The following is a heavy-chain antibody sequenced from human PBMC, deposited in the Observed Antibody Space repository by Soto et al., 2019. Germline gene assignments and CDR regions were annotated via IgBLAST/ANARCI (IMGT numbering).Heavy chain of an antibody. V-gene: IGHV3-11*06. Sequence: GGSLRLSCAASGFTFSDYYMSWIRQAPGKGLEWVSYISSSSSYTNYADSVKGRFTISRDNAKNSLYLQMNSLRAEDTAVYYCARGALLRYFDWLEGENWFDPWGQGTLVTVSS. CDR1: GFTFSDYY. D-gene: IGHD3-9*01. J-gene: IGHJ5*02. CDR3: ARGALLRYFDWLEGENWFDP. CDR2: ISSSSSYT.